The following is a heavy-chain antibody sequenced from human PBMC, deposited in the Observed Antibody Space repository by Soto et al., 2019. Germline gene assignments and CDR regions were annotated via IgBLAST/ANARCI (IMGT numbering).Heavy chain of an antibody. V-gene: IGHV3-74*01. CDR2: VHSDGTTT. J-gene: IGHJ3*01. D-gene: IGHD3-16*01. Sequence: GGSLRLSCAASGFTFDYYWMHWVRQAPGKGLVWVSRVHSDGTTTTYADSVKGRFTISRDNARNTVSLQMSSLRAEDSALYSCARGDRGGFDLWGHGTVVTVSS. CDR1: GFTFDYYW. CDR3: ARGDRGGFDL.